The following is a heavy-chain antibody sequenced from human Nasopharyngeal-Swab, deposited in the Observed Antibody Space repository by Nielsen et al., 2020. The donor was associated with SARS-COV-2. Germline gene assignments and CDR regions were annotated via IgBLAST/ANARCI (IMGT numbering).Heavy chain of an antibody. CDR3: ARVGYKGWFDP. J-gene: IGHJ5*02. Sequence: ASVKASCKASGYTFTSYAMHWVRQAPGQRLEWMGWINAGNGNTKYSRKFQGRVTITRDTSASTAYMELSSLRSEDTAVYYCARVGYKGWFDPWGQGTLVTVSS. CDR1: GYTFTSYA. V-gene: IGHV1-3*01. CDR2: INAGNGNT. D-gene: IGHD5-18*01.